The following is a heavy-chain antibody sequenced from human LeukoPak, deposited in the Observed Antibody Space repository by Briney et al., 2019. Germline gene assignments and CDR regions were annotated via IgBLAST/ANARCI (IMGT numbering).Heavy chain of an antibody. D-gene: IGHD5-18*01. CDR2: MNPNSGNT. Sequence: ASVKVSCKASGYTFTSYDINWVRQATGQGLEWMGWMNPNSGNTGYAQKFQGRVTMTRNTSISTAYMELSSLRSEDTAVYYCARGLSGYSHVGYYYYGMDVWGQGTTVTVSS. CDR3: ARGLSGYSHVGYYYYGMDV. J-gene: IGHJ6*02. CDR1: GYTFTSYD. V-gene: IGHV1-8*01.